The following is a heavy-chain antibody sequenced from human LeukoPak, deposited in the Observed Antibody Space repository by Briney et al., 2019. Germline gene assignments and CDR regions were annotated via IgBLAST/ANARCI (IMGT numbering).Heavy chain of an antibody. CDR3: ARALIVGATGRLDY. J-gene: IGHJ4*02. V-gene: IGHV4-34*01. CDR1: GGSFSGYY. D-gene: IGHD1-26*01. CDR2: INHSGST. Sequence: SETLSLTCAVYGGSFSGYYWSWIRQPPGKGLEWIGEINHSGSTNYNPSLKSRVTISVDTSKNQFSLKLSSVTAADTAVYYCARALIVGATGRLDYWGQGTLVTVSS.